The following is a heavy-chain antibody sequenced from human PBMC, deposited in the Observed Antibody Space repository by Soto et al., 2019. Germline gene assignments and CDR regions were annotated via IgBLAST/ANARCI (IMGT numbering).Heavy chain of an antibody. CDR2: TYYRSKWYN. Sequence: SQTLSLTCAISGDSVSSNSAAWNWIRQSPSRGLEWLGRTYYRSKWYNDYAVSVKSRITINPDTSKNQFSLQLNSVTPEDTAVYYCARDLDVRFLEWLSHYYYYGMDVWGQGTTVTVSS. J-gene: IGHJ6*02. V-gene: IGHV6-1*01. D-gene: IGHD3-3*01. CDR3: ARDLDVRFLEWLSHYYYYGMDV. CDR1: GDSVSSNSAA.